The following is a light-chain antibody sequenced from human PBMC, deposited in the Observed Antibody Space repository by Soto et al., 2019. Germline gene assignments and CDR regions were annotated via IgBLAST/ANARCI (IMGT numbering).Light chain of an antibody. J-gene: IGKJ2*01. V-gene: IGKV3-20*01. CDR3: QQYGSSFT. CDR2: GAS. Sequence: EIVLTQSPGTLSLSPGERATLSCRASQGVSSTYLAWYQQRRGQAPRLLIYGASIRATGISDRFSGRGSGEDLHSNIHRLDPGDFAVFYCQQYGSSFTFGQGTKLEIK. CDR1: QGVSSTY.